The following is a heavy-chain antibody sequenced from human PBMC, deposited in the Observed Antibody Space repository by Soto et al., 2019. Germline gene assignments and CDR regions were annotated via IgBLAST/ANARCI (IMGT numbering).Heavy chain of an antibody. V-gene: IGHV3-66*01. CDR1: GFTVSSNY. CDR2: IYSGGST. CDR3: ARGSYDFWSGSDAFDI. D-gene: IGHD3-3*01. J-gene: IGHJ3*02. Sequence: GGSLRLSCAASGFTVSSNYMSWVRQAPGKGLEWVSVIYSGGSTYYADSVKGRFTISRDNSKNTLYLQMNSLRAEDTAVYYCARGSYDFWSGSDAFDIWGQGTMVTVSS.